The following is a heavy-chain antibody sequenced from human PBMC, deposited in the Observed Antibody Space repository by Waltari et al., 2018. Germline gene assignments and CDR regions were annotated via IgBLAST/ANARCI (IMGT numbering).Heavy chain of an antibody. J-gene: IGHJ4*02. CDR3: ARERLELPDY. D-gene: IGHD1-7*01. CDR1: GFTFSSYS. CDR2: ISSSSSYI. Sequence: EVQLVESGGGMVTPGGSLRLSCAASGFTFSSYSMKWVRQAPGTGLEWVSSISSSSSYIYYADSVKGRFTISRDNAKNSLYLQMNSLRAEDTAVYYCARERLELPDYWGQGTLVTVSS. V-gene: IGHV3-21*01.